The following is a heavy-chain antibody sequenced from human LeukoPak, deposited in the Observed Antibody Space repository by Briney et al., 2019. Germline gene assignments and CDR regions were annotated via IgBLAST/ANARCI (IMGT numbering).Heavy chain of an antibody. CDR3: ARRPYYDILTGYYTPFDY. V-gene: IGHV4-38-2*02. J-gene: IGHJ4*02. Sequence: SETLSLTCTVSGYSISSGYYWGWIRQPPGKGLEWIGSIYHSGSTNYNPSLKSRVTISVDTSKNQFSLKLSSVTAADTAVYYCARRPYYDILTGYYTPFDYWGQGTLVTVSS. D-gene: IGHD3-9*01. CDR2: IYHSGST. CDR1: GYSISSGYY.